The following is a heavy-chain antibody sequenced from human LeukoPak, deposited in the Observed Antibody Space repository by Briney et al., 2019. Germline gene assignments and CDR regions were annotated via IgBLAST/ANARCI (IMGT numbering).Heavy chain of an antibody. CDR1: GYNFRNYG. D-gene: IGHD5-18*01. CDR2: ITAGNGNT. J-gene: IGHJ3*02. V-gene: IGHV1-18*01. CDR3: ARDSARGYSYGYNAFDI. Sequence: GASVKVSCKASGYNFRNYGIGWVRQAPRQGLEWMGWITAGNGNTNYAQKVQSRVTMTTDTSTSTAYMELRSLRSDDTAVYFCARDSARGYSYGYNAFDIWGQGTMVTVSS.